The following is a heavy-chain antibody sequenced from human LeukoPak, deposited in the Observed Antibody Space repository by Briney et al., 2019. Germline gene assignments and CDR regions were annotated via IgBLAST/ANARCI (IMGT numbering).Heavy chain of an antibody. V-gene: IGHV3-21*01. CDR3: ARDQGVYCSGGSCTAFDI. CDR2: ISGSSSYI. CDR1: GFTFSSYS. Sequence: GGSLRLSCAASGFTFSSYSMNWVRQAPGMGLEWVSSISGSSSYIYYGDSVKGRCTISRDNAKKSLYLQMNSLRAEDTAVYYCARDQGVYCSGGSCTAFDIWGQGTMVTVSS. D-gene: IGHD2-15*01. J-gene: IGHJ3*02.